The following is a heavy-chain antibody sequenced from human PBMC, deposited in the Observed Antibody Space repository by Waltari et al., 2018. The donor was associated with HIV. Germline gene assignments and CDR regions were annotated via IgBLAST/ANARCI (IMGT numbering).Heavy chain of an antibody. CDR2: IYYSGST. CDR1: GGSISSSSYY. V-gene: IGHV4-39*01. D-gene: IGHD3-9*01. CDR3: ARPLYFDWSHYYYGMDV. J-gene: IGHJ6*02. Sequence: QLQLQESGPGLVKPSETLSLTCTVSGGSISSSSYYWGWIRQPPGKGLEWIGSIYYSGSTYYNPSLKSRVTISVDTSKNQFSLKLSPVTAADTAVYYCARPLYFDWSHYYYGMDVWGQGTTVTVSS.